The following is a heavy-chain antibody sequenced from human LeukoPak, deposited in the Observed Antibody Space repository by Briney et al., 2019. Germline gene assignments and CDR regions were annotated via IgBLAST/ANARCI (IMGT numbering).Heavy chain of an antibody. Sequence: ASVKVSCKASGGTFSSYAISWVRQAPGQGLEWMGGIIPIFGTANYAQKFQGRVTITADKSTSTAYMELSSLRSEDTAMYYCARVVDYDTSGYQTKNWFDPWGQGTLVTVSS. CDR2: IIPIFGTA. CDR1: GGTFSSYA. CDR3: ARVVDYDTSGYQTKNWFDP. D-gene: IGHD3-22*01. V-gene: IGHV1-69*06. J-gene: IGHJ5*02.